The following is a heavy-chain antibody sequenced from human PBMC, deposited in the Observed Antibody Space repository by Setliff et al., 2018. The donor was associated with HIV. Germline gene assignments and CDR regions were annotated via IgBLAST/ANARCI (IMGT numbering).Heavy chain of an antibody. CDR2: IIPIFNTA. V-gene: IGHV1-69*13. CDR3: ARGSGGYCSGGSCYFGFGLAL. J-gene: IGHJ6*02. CDR1: GGAFSSYS. Sequence: SVKVSCKASGGAFSSYSITWVRQAPGQGLEWMGGIIPIFNTANYAQKFQGRVTITADESTSTAYMELSSLGSEDTAVYYCARGSGGYCSGGSCYFGFGLALWGQGTTVTVSS. D-gene: IGHD2-15*01.